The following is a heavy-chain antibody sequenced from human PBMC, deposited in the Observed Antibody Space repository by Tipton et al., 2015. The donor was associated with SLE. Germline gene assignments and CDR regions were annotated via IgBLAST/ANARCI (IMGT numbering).Heavy chain of an antibody. D-gene: IGHD6-25*01. CDR2: INHSGST. CDR1: GGSFSGYY. V-gene: IGHV4-34*01. CDR3: ARGLWGLAARPYFCDC. J-gene: IGHJ4*02. Sequence: TLSLTCAVYGGSFSGYYWSWIRQPAGKALEWIGEINHSGSTNYNPSLKSRVTISVDTSKNQFSLKLSSVTAADTAVYYCARGLWGLAARPYFCDCWGQGTLVTVS.